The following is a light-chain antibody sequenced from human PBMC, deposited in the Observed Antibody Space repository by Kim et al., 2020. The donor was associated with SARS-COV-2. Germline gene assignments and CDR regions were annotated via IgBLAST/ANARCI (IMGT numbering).Light chain of an antibody. CDR2: YDS. V-gene: IGLV3-21*04. CDR1: YIGGKS. CDR3: QVWDNTGDLPV. J-gene: IGLJ3*02. Sequence: SYELTQPPSVSVAPGKTARLTCGGNYIGGKSVHWYQQKPGQAPVLVIYYDSDWTPGTPHRFSGSNSGNRATLTISRVEAGDEADSYCQVWDNTGDLPVFGGGAQLAVL.